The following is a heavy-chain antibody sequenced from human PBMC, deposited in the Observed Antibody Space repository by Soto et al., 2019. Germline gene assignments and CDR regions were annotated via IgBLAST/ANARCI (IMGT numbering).Heavy chain of an antibody. CDR3: ATGGRWLPYYFAY. V-gene: IGHV1-69*02. CDR2: IIPMLGIA. J-gene: IGHJ4*02. Sequence: QVQLVQSGAEVKKPGSSVKVSCKASGGTFSSYTISWVRQAPGQGLEWRGRIIPMLGIANYAQNFQGRVTFTADKSTSTAYMELSSLSSEDTAVYYWATGGRWLPYYFAYWGQGTLVTVSS. D-gene: IGHD5-12*01. CDR1: GGTFSSYT.